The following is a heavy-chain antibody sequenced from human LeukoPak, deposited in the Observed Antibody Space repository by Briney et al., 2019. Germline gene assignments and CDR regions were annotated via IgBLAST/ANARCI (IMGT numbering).Heavy chain of an antibody. J-gene: IGHJ6*02. D-gene: IGHD2-8*01. CDR3: TLYCSNGVCYSGGYYYYYGMDV. Sequence: GGSLRHSCAASGFTFSNAWMSWVRQAPGKGLEWVGRIKSKTDGGTTDYAAPVRGRFTISRDDSKNTLYLQMDSLKTEDTAVYYCTLYCSNGVCYSGGYYYYYGMDVWGQGTTVTVS. CDR2: IKSKTDGGTT. CDR1: GFTFSNAW. V-gene: IGHV3-15*01.